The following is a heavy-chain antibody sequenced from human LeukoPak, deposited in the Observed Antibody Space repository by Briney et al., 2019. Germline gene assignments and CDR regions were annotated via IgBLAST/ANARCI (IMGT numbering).Heavy chain of an antibody. V-gene: IGHV4-31*01. CDR2: IYYTGGT. J-gene: IGHJ3*02. CDR3: ARAPGAFDI. CDR1: GDSITSGSYY. Sequence: PSQTLSLTCTVSGDSITSGSYYWAWIRQHPGKGLEWIGYIYYTGGTHYNPSLKSQLTISVDTSENHFSLKLSSVPAADTAIYFCARAPGAFDIWGQGTMVTVSS.